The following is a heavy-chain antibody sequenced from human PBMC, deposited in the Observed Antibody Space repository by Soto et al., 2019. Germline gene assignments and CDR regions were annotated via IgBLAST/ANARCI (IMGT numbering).Heavy chain of an antibody. D-gene: IGHD2-8*01. CDR1: GGTFSSYT. Sequence: GASVKVSCKASGGTFSSYTISWVRQAPGQGLEWMGRIIPILGIANYAQKFQGRVTITADKSTSTAYMELSSLRSEDTAVYYCARVNPEYCTNGVCHTYSSGFLTGPLDSWGQGTLVTVSS. CDR3: ARVNPEYCTNGVCHTYSSGFLTGPLDS. CDR2: IIPILGIA. V-gene: IGHV1-69*02. J-gene: IGHJ4*02.